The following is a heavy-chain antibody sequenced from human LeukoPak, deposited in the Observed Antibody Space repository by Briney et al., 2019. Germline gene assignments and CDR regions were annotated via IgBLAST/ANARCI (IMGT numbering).Heavy chain of an antibody. CDR2: IILIFGTA. J-gene: IGHJ4*02. D-gene: IGHD5-24*01. V-gene: IGHV1-69*05. Sequence: SVKVSCKASGGTFSSYAISWVRQAPGQGLEWMGRIILIFGTANYAHKFQGRVTITTDEYTSTAYMELSSLRSENTAVYYCAREGGIPRRDGYNFDYWGQGTLVTVSS. CDR1: GGTFSSYA. CDR3: AREGGIPRRDGYNFDY.